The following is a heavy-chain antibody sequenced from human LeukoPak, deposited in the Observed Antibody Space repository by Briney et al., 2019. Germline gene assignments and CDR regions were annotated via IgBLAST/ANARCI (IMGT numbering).Heavy chain of an antibody. CDR2: ISTDGNEK. V-gene: IGHV3-30*04. D-gene: IGHD2-8*02. J-gene: IGHJ4*01. CDR3: VRDGGYTGGWTYGAGDY. CDR1: GFTFSAYV. Sequence: PGGSLRLSCAASGFTFSAYVMHWVRQAPGKGLECVAVISTDGNEKYYADSVKGRFSISRDNSKNTLYLQMSSLRTEDTAVYYCVRDGGYTGGWTYGAGDYWGQGNLVTVS.